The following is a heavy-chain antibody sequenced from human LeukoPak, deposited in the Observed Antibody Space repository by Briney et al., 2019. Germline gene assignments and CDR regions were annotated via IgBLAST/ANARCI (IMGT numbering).Heavy chain of an antibody. D-gene: IGHD5-12*01. CDR1: GYTFTGYY. Sequence: ASVKVSCKASGYTFTGYYTHWVRQAPGQGLEWMGWINPNSGGTNYAQKFQGRVTMTRDTSISTAYMELSRLRSDDTAVYYCARDGGWLRGHYYYYYYMDVWGKGTTVTVSS. CDR2: INPNSGGT. V-gene: IGHV1-2*02. CDR3: ARDGGWLRGHYYYYYYMDV. J-gene: IGHJ6*03.